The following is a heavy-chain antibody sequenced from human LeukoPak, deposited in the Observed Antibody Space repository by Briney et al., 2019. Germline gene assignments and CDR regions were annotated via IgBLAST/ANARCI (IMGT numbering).Heavy chain of an antibody. CDR1: GFTFSNYW. D-gene: IGHD3-22*01. V-gene: IGHV3-7*01. CDR3: ARDQDSMIVVRTTNWYFVL. J-gene: IGHJ2*01. Sequence: GGSLSLSCAAPGFTFSNYWMSWVRQAPGKGLEWVANINEDGSEIYYGDSVKGRFTISRDNAKNSLNLQIDSLRAEDTAVYYCARDQDSMIVVRTTNWYFVLWSRGTLVTVSS. CDR2: INEDGSEI.